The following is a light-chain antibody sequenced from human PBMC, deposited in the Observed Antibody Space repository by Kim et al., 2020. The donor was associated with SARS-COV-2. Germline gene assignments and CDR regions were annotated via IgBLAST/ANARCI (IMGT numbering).Light chain of an antibody. CDR1: QSVTSN. V-gene: IGKV3-15*01. Sequence: VSPGERVTLSCRASQSVTSNLAWYQQRPGQAPRLLIYGASIRATGIPDRFSGSGSGTEFTLTISSLQPEDFALYYCQQYNRWPPYIFGQGTKLEI. J-gene: IGKJ2*01. CDR2: GAS. CDR3: QQYNRWPPYI.